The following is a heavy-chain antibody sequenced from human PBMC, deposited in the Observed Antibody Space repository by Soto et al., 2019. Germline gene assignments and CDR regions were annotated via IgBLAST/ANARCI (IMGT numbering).Heavy chain of an antibody. D-gene: IGHD3-22*01. CDR1: GFTFGDYA. CDR2: IRSKAYGGTT. V-gene: IGHV3-49*04. Sequence: PGGSLRLSCTASGFTFGDYAMSWVRQAPGKGLEWVGFIRSKAYGGTTEYAASVKGRFTISRDDSKSIAYLQMNSLKTEDTAAYYCTSEKYYYDSSGFWYNWFDPWGQGNLVTVSS. CDR3: TSEKYYYDSSGFWYNWFDP. J-gene: IGHJ5*02.